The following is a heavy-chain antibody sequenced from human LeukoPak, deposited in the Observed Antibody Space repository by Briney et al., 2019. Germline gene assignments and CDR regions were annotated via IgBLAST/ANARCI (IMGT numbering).Heavy chain of an antibody. CDR1: GGSISSYY. Sequence: SSETLSLTCTVSGGSISSYYWSWIRQPPGKGLEWIGYIYYSGSTNYNPSLKSRVTISVDTSKNQFSLKLCSVTAADTAVYYCARYIFLEWFSVGNYMDVWGKGTTVTVSS. J-gene: IGHJ6*03. CDR3: ARYIFLEWFSVGNYMDV. D-gene: IGHD3-3*01. V-gene: IGHV4-59*01. CDR2: IYYSGST.